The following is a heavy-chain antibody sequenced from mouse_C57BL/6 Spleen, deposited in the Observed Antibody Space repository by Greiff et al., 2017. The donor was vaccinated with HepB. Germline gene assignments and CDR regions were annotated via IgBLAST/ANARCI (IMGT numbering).Heavy chain of an antibody. J-gene: IGHJ1*03. CDR2: IRNKANGYTT. D-gene: IGHD1-1*01. V-gene: IGHV7-3*01. Sequence: EVMLVESGGGLVQPGGSLSLSCAASGFTFTDYYMSWVRQPPGKALEWLGFIRNKANGYTTEYSASVKGRFTISRDNSQSILYLQMNALRAEDSATYYCARYEYYGSSPLYWYFDVWGTGTTVTVSS. CDR3: ARYEYYGSSPLYWYFDV. CDR1: GFTFTDYY.